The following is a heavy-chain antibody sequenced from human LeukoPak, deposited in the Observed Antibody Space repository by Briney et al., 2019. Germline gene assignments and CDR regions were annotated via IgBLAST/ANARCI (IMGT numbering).Heavy chain of an antibody. Sequence: PSETLSLTCAVYGGSFSGYYRSWIRQPPGKGLEWIGEINHSGSTNYNPSLKSRVTISVDTSKNQFSLKLSSVTAADTAVCYCAVTRWLRTFDYWGQGTLVTVSS. CDR2: INHSGST. V-gene: IGHV4-34*01. CDR1: GGSFSGYY. J-gene: IGHJ4*02. D-gene: IGHD5-24*01. CDR3: AVTRWLRTFDY.